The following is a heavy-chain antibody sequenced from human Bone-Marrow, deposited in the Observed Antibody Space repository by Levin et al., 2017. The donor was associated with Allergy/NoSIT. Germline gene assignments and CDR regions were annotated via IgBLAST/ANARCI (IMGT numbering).Heavy chain of an antibody. D-gene: IGHD2-15*01. CDR3: AREFVVVVVATASPRDSDAFDI. J-gene: IGHJ3*02. CDR1: GYTCTSYY. V-gene: IGHV1-46*01. CDR2: INPSGGSP. Sequence: GESLKISCKASGYTCTSYYMHWVRQAPGQGLEWMGIINPSGGSPTYAQKFQGRVTMTRDTSTSTVYMELSSLRSEDTAVYYCAREFVVVVVATASPRDSDAFDIWGQGTMVTVSS.